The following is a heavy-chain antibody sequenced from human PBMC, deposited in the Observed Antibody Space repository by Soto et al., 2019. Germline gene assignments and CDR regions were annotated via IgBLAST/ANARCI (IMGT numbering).Heavy chain of an antibody. D-gene: IGHD2-15*01. V-gene: IGHV3-48*02. Sequence: GGSLRLSCAASGFTFNGHSMKWVRQAPGKGLEWVSHISSSSSTIYYADSVKGRFTISRDNAKNSLYLQMDSLRDEDTAVYYCARKRMSVYGMDVWGQGTTVTVSS. J-gene: IGHJ6*02. CDR3: ARKRMSVYGMDV. CDR2: ISSSSSTI. CDR1: GFTFNGHS.